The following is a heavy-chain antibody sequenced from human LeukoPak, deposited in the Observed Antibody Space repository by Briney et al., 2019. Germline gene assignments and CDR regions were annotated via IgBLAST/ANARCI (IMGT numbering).Heavy chain of an antibody. CDR1: GGTFSSYA. CDR2: IIPIFGTA. D-gene: IGHD5-18*01. J-gene: IGHJ6*03. V-gene: IGHV1-69*05. CDR3: ARNAGGIYSYGFYYYYYMDV. Sequence: SVKVSCKASGGTFSSYAISWVRQAPGQGLEWMGGIIPIFGTANYAQKFQGRATITTDESTSTAYMELSSLRSEDTAVYYCARNAGGIYSYGFYYYYYMDVWGKGTTVTVSS.